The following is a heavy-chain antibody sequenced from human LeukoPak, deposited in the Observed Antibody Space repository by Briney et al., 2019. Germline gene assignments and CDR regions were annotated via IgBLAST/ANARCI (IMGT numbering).Heavy chain of an antibody. D-gene: IGHD2-8*01. Sequence: SETLSLTCAVYGGSFSGYYWSWIRQPPGKGLEWIGEINHSGSTNYNPSLKSRVTISVDTSKNQFSLKLSSVTAADTAVYYCARLPVVTDCTNGVCYLAGANWFDPWGQGTLVTVSS. CDR2: INHSGST. V-gene: IGHV4-34*01. CDR1: GGSFSGYY. CDR3: ARLPVVTDCTNGVCYLAGANWFDP. J-gene: IGHJ5*02.